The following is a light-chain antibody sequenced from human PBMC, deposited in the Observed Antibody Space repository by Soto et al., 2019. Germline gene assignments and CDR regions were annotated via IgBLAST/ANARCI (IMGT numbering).Light chain of an antibody. CDR2: LGS. J-gene: IGKJ3*01. Sequence: DIVMTQSPLSLPVTPGEPASISCGSSQSLLHSNGYNYLDWYLQKPGQSPQLLIYLGSNRASGVPDRFSGSGSGTDFTLKISRVEAEDVGVYYCMQALQTPFFGPGTKVDIK. CDR3: MQALQTPF. CDR1: QSLLHSNGYNY. V-gene: IGKV2-28*01.